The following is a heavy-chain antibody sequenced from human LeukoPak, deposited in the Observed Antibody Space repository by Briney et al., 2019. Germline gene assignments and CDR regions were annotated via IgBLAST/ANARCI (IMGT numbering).Heavy chain of an antibody. CDR3: ARGCGYSSGCYFDY. V-gene: IGHV3-30*04. D-gene: IGHD6-19*01. CDR2: ISYDGSNK. J-gene: IGHJ4*02. CDR1: GFTFSSYA. Sequence: GRSLRLSCAASGFTFSSYAMHWVRQAPGKGLERVAVISYDGSNKYYADSVKGRFTISRDNSKNTLYLQMNSLRAEDTAVYYCARGCGYSSGCYFDYWGQGTLVTVSS.